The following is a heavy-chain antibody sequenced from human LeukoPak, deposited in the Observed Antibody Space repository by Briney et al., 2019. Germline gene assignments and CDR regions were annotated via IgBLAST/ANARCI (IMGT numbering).Heavy chain of an antibody. J-gene: IGHJ4*02. V-gene: IGHV3-33*01. CDR1: GFTFSSYG. D-gene: IGHD2/OR15-2a*01. CDR2: IWYDGSNK. CDR3: AREGPRGNSQFDY. Sequence: GRSLRLSCAASGFTFSSYGMHWVRQAPGKGLEWVALIWYDGSNKYYANSVKGRLTISRDNSKNTLYLQMNSLRAEDTAVYYCAREGPRGNSQFDYWGQGTLVTVSS.